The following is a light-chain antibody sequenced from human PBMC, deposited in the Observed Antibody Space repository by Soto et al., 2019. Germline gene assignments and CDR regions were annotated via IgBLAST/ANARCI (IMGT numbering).Light chain of an antibody. J-gene: IGKJ3*01. CDR2: STS. CDR3: QQYNKWPIFT. V-gene: IGKV3-15*01. CDR1: QSINNN. Sequence: EIVMTQSPATLSVSPGERATLSCRASQSINNNLAWYQHKPGQSPRLLIYSTSTRATGIPARFSGSGSGTEFTLTISSLQSEDFAVYYCQQYNKWPIFTFGPGTKLDVK.